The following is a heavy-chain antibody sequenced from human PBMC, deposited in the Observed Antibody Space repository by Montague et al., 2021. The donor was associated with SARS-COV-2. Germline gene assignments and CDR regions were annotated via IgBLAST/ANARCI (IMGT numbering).Heavy chain of an antibody. D-gene: IGHD1-1*01. V-gene: IGHV4-59*01. Sequence: SETLSLTCEVSGDSISSYYWSWIRQSPGKGLEWIGYVHYTGSTEYNPSLKTRVILSLDTPRSHFSLKLRSVTAADTAVYYCARAQNTCFIANCVNYFEVWGLGALVTVSS. CDR3: ARAQNTCFIANCVNYFEV. CDR1: GDSISSYY. J-gene: IGHJ4*02. CDR2: VHYTGST.